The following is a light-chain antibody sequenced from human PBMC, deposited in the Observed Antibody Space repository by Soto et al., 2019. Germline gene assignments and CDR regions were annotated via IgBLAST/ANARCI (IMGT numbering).Light chain of an antibody. CDR1: QYVGTR. CDR2: YTS. J-gene: IGKJ1*01. CDR3: HQRQSWTRT. Sequence: DIVLTQSPAALSSSPGSTSTLACTASQYVGTRLAWYQHKPGQAPRLLIYYTSNRATGIPARFSGSGSGTDFTLTINSLAPEDFAIYDCHQRQSWTRTFGQGTKVDIK. V-gene: IGKV3-11*01.